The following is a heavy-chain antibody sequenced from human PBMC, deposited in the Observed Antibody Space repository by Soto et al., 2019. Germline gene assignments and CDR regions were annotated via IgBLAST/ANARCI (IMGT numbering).Heavy chain of an antibody. Sequence: GGSLRLSCASSGFTFSSYAMSLVRQAPGKGLEWVSAISGSGGSTYYADSVKGRFTISRDNSKNTLYLQMNSLRAEDTAVYYCAKDLERHNWFDPWGQGTLVTVSS. CDR2: ISGSGGST. D-gene: IGHD6-25*01. V-gene: IGHV3-23*01. CDR1: GFTFSSYA. J-gene: IGHJ5*02. CDR3: AKDLERHNWFDP.